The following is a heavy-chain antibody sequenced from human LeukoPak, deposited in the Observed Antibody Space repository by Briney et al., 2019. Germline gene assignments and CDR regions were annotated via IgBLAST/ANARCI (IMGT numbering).Heavy chain of an antibody. CDR3: ARVDYYDSSGYYSYFDY. D-gene: IGHD3-22*01. V-gene: IGHV6-1*01. Sequence: SQTLSLTCAISGDSVSSNSAAWNWIRQSPSRGLEWLGRTYYRSKWYNEYAVSVKSRITINPDTSKNQFSLQLNSVTPEDTAVYYCARVDYYDSSGYYSYFDYWGQGTLVIVSS. CDR1: GDSVSSNSAA. CDR2: TYYRSKWYN. J-gene: IGHJ4*02.